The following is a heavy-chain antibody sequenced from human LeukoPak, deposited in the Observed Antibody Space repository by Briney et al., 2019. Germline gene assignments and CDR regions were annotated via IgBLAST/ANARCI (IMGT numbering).Heavy chain of an antibody. CDR3: AKDQGYYYDSSGYVEYFRH. J-gene: IGHJ1*01. V-gene: IGHV3-23*01. Sequence: GGSLRLSCAASVFTFSSYAMSWVRQAPGKGLEWVSAISGSGGSTYYADSVKGRFTISRDNFKNTLYLQMNSLRAEDTAVYYCAKDQGYYYDSSGYVEYFRHWGQGTLVTVSS. CDR1: VFTFSSYA. D-gene: IGHD3-22*01. CDR2: ISGSGGST.